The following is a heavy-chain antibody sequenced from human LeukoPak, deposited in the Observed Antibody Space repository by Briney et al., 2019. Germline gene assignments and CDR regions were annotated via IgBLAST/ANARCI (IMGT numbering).Heavy chain of an antibody. J-gene: IGHJ4*02. V-gene: IGHV3-23*01. D-gene: IGHD5-18*01. CDR2: ISGSGGST. CDR1: GFTFSSYA. CDR3: ASAENNTFTAMVRDYFDY. Sequence: PGGSLRLPCAASGFTFSSYAMSWVRQAPGKGLEWVSAISGSGGSTYYADSVKGRFTISGDNSKNTLYLQMNSLRAEDTAVYYCASAENNTFTAMVRDYFDYWGQGTLVTVSS.